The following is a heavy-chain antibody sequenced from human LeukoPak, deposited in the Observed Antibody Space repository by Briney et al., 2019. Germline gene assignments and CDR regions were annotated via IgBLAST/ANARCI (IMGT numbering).Heavy chain of an antibody. CDR3: AREIQECDNWFDP. J-gene: IGHJ5*02. CDR2: INPNSGGT. CDR1: GYTFTGSY. V-gene: IGHV1-2*02. D-gene: IGHD1-1*01. Sequence: ASVKVSCQASGYTFTGSYMHWVRQAPGQRLEWMGWINPNSGGTNFAQKFQGRVTMTRDTSINTAYLELSRLRSDDTAVYYCAREIQECDNWFDPWGQGTLVTVSS.